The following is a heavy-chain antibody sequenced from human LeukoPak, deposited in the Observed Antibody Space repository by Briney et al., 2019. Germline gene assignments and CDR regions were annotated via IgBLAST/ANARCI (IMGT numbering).Heavy chain of an antibody. V-gene: IGHV3-74*03. D-gene: IGHD1-26*01. J-gene: IGHJ3*02. CDR1: GFTFSSYW. CDR3: ARGRLPYSFAI. CDR2: INSDGS. Sequence: GGSLRLSCAASGFTFSSYWMHWVRQAPGKGLVWVSHINSDGSWYADSAKGRFTISRDNAKNTLYLQMNSLSAEDTAVYYCARGRLPYSFAIWGQGSMVTVSS.